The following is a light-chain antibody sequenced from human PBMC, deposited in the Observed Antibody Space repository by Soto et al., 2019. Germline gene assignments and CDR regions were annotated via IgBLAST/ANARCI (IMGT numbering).Light chain of an antibody. CDR3: SSYAGSICNRV. CDR1: SSDVGGYNY. CDR2: EVS. J-gene: IGLJ3*02. Sequence: QSVLTQPPSASGSPGQSVTISCTGTSSDVGGYNYVSWYQQHPGKAPKLMIYEVSKRPSGVPDRFSGSKSGYTASLTVSGLHAEDEADYFCSSYAGSICNRVFGGGTNLTVL. V-gene: IGLV2-8*01.